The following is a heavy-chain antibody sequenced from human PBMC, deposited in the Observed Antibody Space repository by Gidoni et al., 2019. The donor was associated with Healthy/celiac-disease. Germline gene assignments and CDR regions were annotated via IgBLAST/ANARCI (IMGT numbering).Heavy chain of an antibody. CDR1: GFTFSRYS. CDR2: ISRSSSYI. CDR3: ARDLYSSSWWKGEEGN. Sequence: EVQLVESGGGLVKPGGSLRLSCAASGFTFSRYSLNWVRQAPGKGLEWVSSISRSSSYIYYADSVKGRFTISRDNAKNSLYLQMNSLRAEDTAVYYCARDLYSSSWWKGEEGNWGQGTLVTVSS. V-gene: IGHV3-21*01. J-gene: IGHJ4*02. D-gene: IGHD6-13*01.